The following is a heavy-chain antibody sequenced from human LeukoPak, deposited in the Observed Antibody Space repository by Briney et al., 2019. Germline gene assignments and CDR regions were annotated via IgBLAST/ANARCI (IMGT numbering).Heavy chain of an antibody. D-gene: IGHD3-22*01. CDR1: GYTFFSYN. Sequence: ASVKVSCKASGYTFFSYNINWVRQAPGQGLEWMGWISSYNGNTDHAQKLQGRVTMTTDTSTSTAYMELRSLRSDDTAVYYCARAGPYDSSGWLTIHWGRGTLVTVSS. CDR2: ISSYNGNT. V-gene: IGHV1-18*01. J-gene: IGHJ4*02. CDR3: ARAGPYDSSGWLTIH.